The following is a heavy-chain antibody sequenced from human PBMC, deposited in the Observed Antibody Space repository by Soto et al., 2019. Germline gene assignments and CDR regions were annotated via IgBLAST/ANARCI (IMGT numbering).Heavy chain of an antibody. D-gene: IGHD3-10*01. V-gene: IGHV3-30*18. CDR3: AKDLLFAGIEDYGSSYYYYGMDV. CDR2: ISYDGSNK. J-gene: IGHJ6*02. CDR1: GFTFSSYG. Sequence: GGSLRLSCAAAGFTFSSYGMHWVRQAPGKGLEWVAVISYDGSNKYYADSVKGRFTISRDNSKNTLYLQMNSLRAEDTAVYYCAKDLLFAGIEDYGSSYYYYGMDVWGQGTTVTVSS.